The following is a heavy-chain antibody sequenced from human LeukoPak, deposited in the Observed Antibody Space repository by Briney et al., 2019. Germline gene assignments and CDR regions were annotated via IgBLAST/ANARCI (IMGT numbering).Heavy chain of an antibody. V-gene: IGHV4-30-2*01. CDR2: IYHSGST. D-gene: IGHD6-13*01. J-gene: IGHJ3*02. CDR3: ARVRDSSSWYLKAFDI. Sequence: PSETLSLTCTVSGGSISSGGYYWSWIRQPPGKGLEWIGYIYHSGSTYYNPSLKSRVTISVDRSKNQFSLKLSSVTAADTAVYYCARVRDSSSWYLKAFDIWGQGTMVTVSS. CDR1: GGSISSGGYY.